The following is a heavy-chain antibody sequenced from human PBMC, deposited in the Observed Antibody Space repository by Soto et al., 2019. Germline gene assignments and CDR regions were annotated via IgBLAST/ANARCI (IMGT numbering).Heavy chain of an antibody. J-gene: IGHJ4*02. D-gene: IGHD3-10*01. Sequence: QVQLAQSGAEVKKPGASVKVSCKASGYTFTSYGISWVRQAPGQGLEWMGWISPYNGDTKYAQKVQGRVTMTTDTSTSIAYMELRSLTSDATALYYCARGMWFGDLGSYFDYWGQGTLVTVSS. V-gene: IGHV1-18*01. CDR3: ARGMWFGDLGSYFDY. CDR2: ISPYNGDT. CDR1: GYTFTSYG.